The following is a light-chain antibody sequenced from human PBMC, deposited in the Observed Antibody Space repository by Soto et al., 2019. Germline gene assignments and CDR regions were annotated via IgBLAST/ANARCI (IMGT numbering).Light chain of an antibody. CDR2: AAS. CDR3: QQSYSTVYT. V-gene: IGKV1-39*01. J-gene: IGKJ2*01. Sequence: DIQMTHSPSSLSASVGDRVTITCRASQSISSYLNWYQQKPGKAPKLLIYAASSLQSGVPSRFSGSGSGTDFTLTISSLQPEDFATYYCQQSYSTVYTFGQGTKLEIK. CDR1: QSISSY.